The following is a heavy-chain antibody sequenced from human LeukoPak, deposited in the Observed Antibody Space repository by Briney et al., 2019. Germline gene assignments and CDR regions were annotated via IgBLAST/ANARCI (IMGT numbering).Heavy chain of an antibody. CDR3: AKDPPTTGTTFDN. J-gene: IGHJ4*02. Sequence: PGGSLRLSRAASGFTFSSYAMSWVRQAPGKGLEWVSSIGGGGVDTYYADSVKGRFTISRDNSKNTLYLQMNSLRVEDTAVYYCAKDPPTTGTTFDNWGRGTLVTVSS. CDR1: GFTFSSYA. CDR2: IGGGGVDT. D-gene: IGHD1-1*01. V-gene: IGHV3-23*01.